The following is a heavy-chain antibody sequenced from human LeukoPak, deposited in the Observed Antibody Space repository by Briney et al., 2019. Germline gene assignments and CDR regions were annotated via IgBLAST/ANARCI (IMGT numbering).Heavy chain of an antibody. CDR1: GSXFTSYW. CDR2: ICPGDSDT. V-gene: IGHV5-51*01. CDR3: ARLDCSGGRCYVDY. D-gene: IGHD2-15*01. Sequence: GASLKISCNGSGSXFTSYWIGWVRPLPGKGLEWMGIICPGDSDTRYSPSFQGQVTISAGESISTAYLQWSSLKASGTAMYYCARLDCSGGRCYVDYWGQGTLVTVSS. J-gene: IGHJ4*02.